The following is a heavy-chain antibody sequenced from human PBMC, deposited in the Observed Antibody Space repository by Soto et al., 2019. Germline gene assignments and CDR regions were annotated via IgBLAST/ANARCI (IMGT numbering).Heavy chain of an antibody. CDR2: MNPNTGST. D-gene: IGHD6-6*01. CDR1: GYTFTSCD. J-gene: IGHJ6*02. Sequence: QVQLVQSGAVVRKPGASVKVSCTASGYTFTSCDLNWVRQTTGQGLEWMGWMNPNTGSTGFAQKFQGSLTMTRDTSKSTAYMELSSLTSQATALYYCARASHNSSVYYFYYGMDVWGQGTAVAVSS. V-gene: IGHV1-8*02. CDR3: ARASHNSSVYYFYYGMDV.